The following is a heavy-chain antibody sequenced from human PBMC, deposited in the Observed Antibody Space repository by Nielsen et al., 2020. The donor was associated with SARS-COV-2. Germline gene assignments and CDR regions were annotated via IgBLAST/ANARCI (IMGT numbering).Heavy chain of an antibody. V-gene: IGHV4-4*02. CDR1: GDSVSSHDW. J-gene: IGHJ6*03. CDR3: ARGDLVVVPSPILGLGPIFYYFSLDV. Sequence: SETLSLTCAVSGDSVSSHDWWTWVRQSPGKGLEWIGEVSHSGSTNYNPSLKSRVTLSMDKSKRQFSLRLTSVSAADTAVYFCARGDLVVVPSPILGLGPIFYYFSLDVWGKGTTVTVSS. D-gene: IGHD2-2*02. CDR2: VSHSGST.